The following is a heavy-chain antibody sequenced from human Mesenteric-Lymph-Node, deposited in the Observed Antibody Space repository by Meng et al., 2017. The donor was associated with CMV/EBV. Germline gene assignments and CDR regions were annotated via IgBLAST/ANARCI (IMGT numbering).Heavy chain of an antibody. J-gene: IGHJ4*02. CDR2: IYYSGST. Sequence: SETLSLTCIVSGASVSTASYYWTWIRQPPGKALEWMGYIYYSGSTNYNPSLKSRVTISVDTSKNQFSLKLSSVTAADTAVYYCASSSRSRYFDYWGQGTLVTVSS. CDR1: GASVSTASYY. V-gene: IGHV4-61*01. D-gene: IGHD6-6*01. CDR3: ASSSRSRYFDY.